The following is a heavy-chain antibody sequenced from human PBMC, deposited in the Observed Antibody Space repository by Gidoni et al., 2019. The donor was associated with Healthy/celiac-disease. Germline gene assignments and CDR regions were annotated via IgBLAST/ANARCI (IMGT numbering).Heavy chain of an antibody. CDR3: ARASEYCSGGSCYSEGTGGMDV. V-gene: IGHV1-69*01. Sequence: QVQLVQSGAEVKKPGSSVKVSCTASGGPFSSYAIRWVRQAPGQGLEWMGGIIPICGTANYAQKFQGRVTITADESTSTAYRELSSLRSEDTAVYYCARASEYCSGGSCYSEGTGGMDVWGQGTTVTVSS. D-gene: IGHD2-15*01. CDR1: GGPFSSYA. J-gene: IGHJ6*02. CDR2: IIPICGTA.